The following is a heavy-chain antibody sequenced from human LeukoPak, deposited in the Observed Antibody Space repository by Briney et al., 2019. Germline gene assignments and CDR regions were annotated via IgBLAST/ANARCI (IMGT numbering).Heavy chain of an antibody. CDR1: GFIFDDYA. CDR3: AKDGSKLWFWEQWGPWFDP. CDR2: ISWDGGST. V-gene: IGHV3-43D*04. D-gene: IGHD3-10*01. Sequence: GGSLRLSCAASGFIFDDYAMHWVRQAPGKGLEWVSLISWDGGSTYYADSVKGRFTISRDNSKNSLYLQMNSLRAEDTALYYCAKDGSKLWFWEQWGPWFDPWGQGTLVTVSS. J-gene: IGHJ5*02.